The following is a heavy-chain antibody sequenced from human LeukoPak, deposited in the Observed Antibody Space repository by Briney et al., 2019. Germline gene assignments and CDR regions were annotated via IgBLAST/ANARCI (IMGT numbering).Heavy chain of an antibody. CDR3: ARGHYDILTGYYSNYFDY. CDR2: INHSGST. V-gene: IGHV4-34*01. D-gene: IGHD3-9*01. Sequence: SETLSLTCAVYGGSFRGYYWSWLRQPPGKGLEWIGEINHSGSTNYNPSLKSRVTISVDTSKNQFSLKLSSVTAADTAVYYCARGHYDILTGYYSNYFDYWGQGTLVTVSS. CDR1: GGSFRGYY. J-gene: IGHJ4*02.